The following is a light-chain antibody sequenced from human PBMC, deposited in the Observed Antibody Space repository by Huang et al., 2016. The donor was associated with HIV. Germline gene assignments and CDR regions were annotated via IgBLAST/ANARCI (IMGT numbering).Light chain of an antibody. CDR2: GTS. CDR1: QSVSTD. V-gene: IGKV3-15*01. Sequence: EIVMTQSPASLPVSPGDRATLSCRARQSVSTDLAWYQKKPGQAPRLLIYGTSARATGVPPRFSGSGSGTNFTLTSTSLQSEDFALYYCHQYNDWPRTFGQGTKVEVK. J-gene: IGKJ1*01. CDR3: HQYNDWPRT.